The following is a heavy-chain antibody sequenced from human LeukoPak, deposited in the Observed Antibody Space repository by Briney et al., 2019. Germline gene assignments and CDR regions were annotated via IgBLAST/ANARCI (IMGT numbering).Heavy chain of an antibody. V-gene: IGHV3-30-3*01. D-gene: IGHD6-6*01. CDR3: ARGLVQDVGLDY. J-gene: IGHJ4*02. CDR1: GFTFSSYA. Sequence: GRSLRLSCAASGFTFSSYAMHWVRQAPGKGLEWVAVISYDGSNKYYADSVKGRFTISRDNSKNTLYLQMNSLRAEDTAVYYCARGLVQDVGLDYWGQGTLVTVSS. CDR2: ISYDGSNK.